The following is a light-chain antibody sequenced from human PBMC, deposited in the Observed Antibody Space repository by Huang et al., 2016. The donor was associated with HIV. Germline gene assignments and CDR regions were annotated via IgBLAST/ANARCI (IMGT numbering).Light chain of an antibody. J-gene: IGKJ1*01. CDR2: AAS. CDR1: QTINNY. V-gene: IGKV1-39*01. Sequence: DIQMTQSPSSLSASVGDRVTITCRASQTINNYLNWYHQKPGKAPKLLIYAASSLQSGVPARFSGSGSGTEFTLTISSLQLEDFATYYCQQTYSAVTFGQGTKVEIK. CDR3: QQTYSAVT.